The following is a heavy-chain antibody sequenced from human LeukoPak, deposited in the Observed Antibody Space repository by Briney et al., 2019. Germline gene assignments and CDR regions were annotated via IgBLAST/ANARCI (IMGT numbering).Heavy chain of an antibody. V-gene: IGHV1-18*04. CDR3: ARAGFSSIAAAGTRGAWFDP. J-gene: IGHJ5*02. CDR1: GYTFTSYY. CDR2: ISAYNGNT. Sequence: ASVKVSCKASGYTFTSYYMHWVRQAPGQGLEWMGWISAYNGNTNYAQKLQGRVTMTTDTSTSTAYMELRSLRSDDTAVYYCARAGFSSIAAAGTRGAWFDPWGQGTLVTVSS. D-gene: IGHD6-13*01.